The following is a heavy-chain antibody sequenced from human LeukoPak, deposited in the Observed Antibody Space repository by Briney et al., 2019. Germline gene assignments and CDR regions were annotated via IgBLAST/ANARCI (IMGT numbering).Heavy chain of an antibody. D-gene: IGHD5-24*01. CDR3: ARGRGWLQFLLWFDP. CDR2: INHSGST. V-gene: IGHV4-34*01. J-gene: IGHJ5*02. CDR1: GGSFSGYY. Sequence: SETLSLTCAVYGGSFSGYYWSWIRQPPGKGLEWIGEINHSGSTNYNPSLKSRVTISVDTSKNQFSLKLSSVTAADTAVYYCARGRGWLQFLLWFDPWGQGTLATVSS.